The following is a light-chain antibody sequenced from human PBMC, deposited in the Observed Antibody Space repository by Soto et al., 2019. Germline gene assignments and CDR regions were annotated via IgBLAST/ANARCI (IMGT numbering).Light chain of an antibody. CDR3: QQYGSSPFT. CDR1: QTLSNNF. CDR2: GAS. V-gene: IGKV3-20*01. Sequence: ENVLTQSPGTLSLSPGESATLSCRASQTLSNNFLVWYQHKPGQAPRLLIYGASIRATGIPDRFSGSGFGTDFTLTISRLEPEDFALYYCQQYGSSPFTFGPGTRVDVK. J-gene: IGKJ3*01.